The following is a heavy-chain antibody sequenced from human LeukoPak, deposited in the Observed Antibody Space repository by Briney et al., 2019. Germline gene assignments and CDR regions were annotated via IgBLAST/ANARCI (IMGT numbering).Heavy chain of an antibody. CDR3: ARDPEDSSSDHFNAPLAY. V-gene: IGHV1-46*01. CDR1: AYTFTNHY. Sequence: ASVKVSCKASAYTFTNHYIHWVRQAPGQGLEWMGIINPGGGSTGFAQKLQGRVTMTTDTSTSTAYMELRSLRSDDTAMYYCARDPEDSSSDHFNAPLAYWGQGTLVTVSS. J-gene: IGHJ4*02. D-gene: IGHD6-6*01. CDR2: INPGGGST.